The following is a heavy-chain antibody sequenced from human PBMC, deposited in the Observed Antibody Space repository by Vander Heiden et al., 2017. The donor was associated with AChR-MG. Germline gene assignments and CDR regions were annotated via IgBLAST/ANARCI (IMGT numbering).Heavy chain of an antibody. Sequence: QVQLVQSGAEVKKPGASVNVSCKASGYTFTRSDINGVRQDTRQGLEWMGWMNPNSGNTGYAQKFQGRVTMTRNTSISTAYMELSSLRSEDTAVYYCARRRARPGGRDAFDIWGQGTMVTVSS. J-gene: IGHJ3*02. CDR2: MNPNSGNT. CDR3: ARRRARPGGRDAFDI. CDR1: GYTFTRSD. V-gene: IGHV1-8*01. D-gene: IGHD6-6*01.